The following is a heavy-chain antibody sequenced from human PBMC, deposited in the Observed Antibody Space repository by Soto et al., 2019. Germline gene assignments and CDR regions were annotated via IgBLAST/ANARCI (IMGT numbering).Heavy chain of an antibody. V-gene: IGHV1-2*02. CDR1: GYIFTDYY. J-gene: IGHJ4*01. Sequence: QVQLVQSGAEVKKPGASVKVSCKASGYIFTDYYIHWVRQAPGQGLEWMGWINPNSDDTRYAQKFRGRVTVTMDTSISTAYMDLSRLTSDDTAVYYCARDSAAGAGIGWDYWGQGTLVTVSS. D-gene: IGHD6-13*01. CDR2: INPNSDDT. CDR3: ARDSAAGAGIGWDY.